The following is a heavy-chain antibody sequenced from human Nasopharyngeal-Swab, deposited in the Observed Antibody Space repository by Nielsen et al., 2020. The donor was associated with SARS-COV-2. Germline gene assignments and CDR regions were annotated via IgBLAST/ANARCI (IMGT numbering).Heavy chain of an antibody. CDR2: TYYRSKWYN. CDR1: GDSVSSSSAA. V-gene: IGHV6-1*01. J-gene: IGHJ6*03. CDR3: ARARGAYGDYYYYYYTDV. D-gene: IGHD4-17*01. Sequence: SPTLSLAWAISGDSVSSSSAAWNWIRQFPSRGLEWLGRTYYRSKWYNDYAVSVKSRITINPDTSKNQFSLHLNSVPPEDTAVYYCARARGAYGDYYYYYYTDVWGKGTTVTVSS.